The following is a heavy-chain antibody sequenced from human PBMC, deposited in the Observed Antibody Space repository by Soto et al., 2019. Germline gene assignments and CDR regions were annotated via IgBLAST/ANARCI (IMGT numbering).Heavy chain of an antibody. CDR2: ISGSGGST. Sequence: EVQLLESGGGLVQPGGSLRLSCAASGFTFSSYAMSWVRQAPGKGLEWVSAISGSGGSTYYADSVKGRFTISGDNSKNTLYLQMNSLRAEDTAVYYCAKVLVIVRGGTGPLDYWGQGTLVTVSS. J-gene: IGHJ4*02. V-gene: IGHV3-23*01. D-gene: IGHD3-22*01. CDR3: AKVLVIVRGGTGPLDY. CDR1: GFTFSSYA.